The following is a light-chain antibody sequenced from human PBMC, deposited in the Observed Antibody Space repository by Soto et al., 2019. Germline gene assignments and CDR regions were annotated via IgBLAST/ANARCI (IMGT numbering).Light chain of an antibody. CDR1: SSNIGGNS. CDR3: GSWDSSLSAYV. Sequence: SVLTQPPSVSAAPGQKVTISCSGSSSNIGGNSVSWYQQLPGTAPKLIIYEDTKRPTGIPDPFSGSKSGTSATLGITGFQTGDEADYYCGSWDSSLSAYVFGTGTKVTVL. CDR2: EDT. J-gene: IGLJ1*01. V-gene: IGLV1-51*01.